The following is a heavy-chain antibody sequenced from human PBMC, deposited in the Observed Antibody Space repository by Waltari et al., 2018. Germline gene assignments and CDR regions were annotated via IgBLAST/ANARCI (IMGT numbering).Heavy chain of an antibody. CDR2: IIPILGIA. J-gene: IGHJ4*02. CDR1: GGTFSSYT. CDR3: ARVSSSWYTHY. D-gene: IGHD6-13*01. Sequence: QVQLVQSGAEVKKPGSSVKVSCKASGGTFSSYTISWVRQAPGQGLEWMGRIIPILGIANYAQKLQGRVTITADKSTSTAYMELSSLRSEDTAVYYCARVSSSWYTHYWGQGTLVTVSS. V-gene: IGHV1-69*02.